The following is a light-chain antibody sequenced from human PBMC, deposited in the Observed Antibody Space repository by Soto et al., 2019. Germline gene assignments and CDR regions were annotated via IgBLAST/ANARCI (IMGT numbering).Light chain of an antibody. J-gene: IGKJ1*01. CDR3: QQSYTTPT. CDR2: GAS. CDR1: QSVSIY. V-gene: IGKV1-39*01. Sequence: DIQLTQSPSSLSASVGDRVTITCRASQSVSIYLNWYQHKPGKAPQLLIYGASSLQSGVPSRFSGSGSGTDFTLTISSLQLEDFATYYCQQSYTTPTFGQGTKVEIK.